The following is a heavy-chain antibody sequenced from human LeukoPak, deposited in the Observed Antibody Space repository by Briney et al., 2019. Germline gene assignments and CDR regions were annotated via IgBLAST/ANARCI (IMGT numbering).Heavy chain of an antibody. D-gene: IGHD5-12*01. CDR2: ISGSGGSI. CDR3: AKDLGVATTPPDY. Sequence: PGGSLRLSCAASGFTVSSNYMSWVRQAPGKGLEWVSAISGSGGSIYYADSVKGRFTISRDSSRNTLYLQMNSLRAEDTAVYYCAKDLGVATTPPDYWGQGTLVTVSS. J-gene: IGHJ4*02. CDR1: GFTVSSNY. V-gene: IGHV3-23*01.